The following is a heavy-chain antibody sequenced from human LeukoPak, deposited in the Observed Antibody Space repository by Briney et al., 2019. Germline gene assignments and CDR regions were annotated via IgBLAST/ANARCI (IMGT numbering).Heavy chain of an antibody. D-gene: IGHD3-3*01. Sequence: GESLRLSCTAAGCTFSNYWMHLDRQGRGKGLVWVSHINSDGSGTNHADSVKGRFTISRDHTKNTVYLQMNSLRVEDTALYYCVRGGYDLWDYWGQGTLVTVSS. CDR1: GCTFSNYW. CDR2: INSDGSGT. V-gene: IGHV3-74*01. J-gene: IGHJ4*02. CDR3: VRGGYDLWDY.